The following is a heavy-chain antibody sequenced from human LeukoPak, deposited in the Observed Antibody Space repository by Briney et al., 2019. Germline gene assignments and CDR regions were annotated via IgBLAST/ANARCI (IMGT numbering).Heavy chain of an antibody. V-gene: IGHV3-33*01. J-gene: IGHJ4*02. CDR2: IWYDGSNQ. Sequence: GGSLRLSCAASGFTFSSYGMHWVRQAPGKGLECVAVIWYDGSNQYYADSVKGRFTISRDNSKNTLYLQMNNLRAEDTAVYYCARDRPYFDYWGQGTLVTVSS. CDR3: ARDRPYFDY. CDR1: GFTFSSYG.